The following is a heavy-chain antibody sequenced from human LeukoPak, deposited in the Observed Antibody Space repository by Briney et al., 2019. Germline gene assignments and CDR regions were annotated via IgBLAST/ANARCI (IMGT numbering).Heavy chain of an antibody. CDR2: IDPDGSEK. CDR1: GFTFNSYS. D-gene: IGHD3-10*01. CDR3: ARIYYFGDNNWRYFDN. J-gene: IGHJ4*02. V-gene: IGHV3-7*01. Sequence: PGGSLRLPCAASGFTFNSYSMSWVRQAPGKGLEWVANIDPDGSEKQYGDSVKGRFTTSRDNAKNSLYLQMNSLRAEDTAIYYCARIYYFGDNNWRYFDNWGQGTLVTVSS.